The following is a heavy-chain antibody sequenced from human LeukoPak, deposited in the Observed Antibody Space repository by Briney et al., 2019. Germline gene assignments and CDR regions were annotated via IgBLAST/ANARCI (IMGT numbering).Heavy chain of an antibody. J-gene: IGHJ4*02. CDR3: AGGAISSGYYYPFDY. D-gene: IGHD3-22*01. CDR1: GGTFSSYA. CDR2: IIPIFGTA. V-gene: IGHV1-69*06. Sequence: ASVKVSCKASGGTFSSYAISWVRQAPGQGLEWMGGIIPIFGTANYAQKFQGRVTITADKSTSTAYMELSSLRSEDTAVYYCAGGAISSGYYYPFDYWGQGTLVTVSS.